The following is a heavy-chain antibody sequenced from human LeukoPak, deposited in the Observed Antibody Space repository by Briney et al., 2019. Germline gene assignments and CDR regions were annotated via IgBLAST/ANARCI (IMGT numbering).Heavy chain of an antibody. D-gene: IGHD6-6*01. J-gene: IGHJ4*02. V-gene: IGHV1-2*02. CDR1: GYTFTGYY. Sequence: ASVKVSCKASGYTFTGYYMHWVRQAPGQGLEWMGWINPNSGGTNYAQKFQGRVTMTRDTSISTAYMELSRPRSDDTAVYYCARSPYSSSSSDYWGQGTLVTVSS. CDR2: INPNSGGT. CDR3: ARSPYSSSSSDY.